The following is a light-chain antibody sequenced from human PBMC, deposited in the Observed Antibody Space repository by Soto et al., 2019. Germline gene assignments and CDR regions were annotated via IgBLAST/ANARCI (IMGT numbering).Light chain of an antibody. CDR3: QQYDSRPIT. V-gene: IGKV1-33*01. CDR1: QDIGNY. Sequence: DIQMTQSPSSLSASVGDRVTFTCQASQDIGNYLSWYQHKLGKAPKLLVYDASDLESGVPGRFSASGSGTHFSLTISNLQPEDFATYFCQQYDSRPITFSQGTRL. CDR2: DAS. J-gene: IGKJ5*01.